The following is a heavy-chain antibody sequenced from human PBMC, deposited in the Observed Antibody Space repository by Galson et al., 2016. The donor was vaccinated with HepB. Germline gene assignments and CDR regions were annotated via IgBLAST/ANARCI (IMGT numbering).Heavy chain of an antibody. D-gene: IGHD3-22*01. Sequence: SVKVSCKASGGTFINYGISWMRQAPGQGPERMGGIIPIFGTADYAQKFQGRVTITADESTSTAYMELTSLRSEDTAVYYCARSGPNYYDSSGYRHFQHWGQGTLVTVSS. J-gene: IGHJ1*01. V-gene: IGHV1-69*13. CDR3: ARSGPNYYDSSGYRHFQH. CDR2: IIPIFGTA. CDR1: GGTFINYG.